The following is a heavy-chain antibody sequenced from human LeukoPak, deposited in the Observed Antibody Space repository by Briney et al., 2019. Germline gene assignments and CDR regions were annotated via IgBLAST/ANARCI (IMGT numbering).Heavy chain of an antibody. CDR3: ARAQSGGTYYYDSSGFDAFDI. V-gene: IGHV1-46*01. Sequence: ASVKVSCKASGYTFTCYYMHWVRQAPGQGLEWMGIINPSGGSTSYAQKFQGRVTMTRDTSTSTVYMELSSLRSEDTAVYYCARAQSGGTYYYDSSGFDAFDIWGQGTMVTVSS. J-gene: IGHJ3*02. CDR2: INPSGGST. CDR1: GYTFTCYY. D-gene: IGHD3-22*01.